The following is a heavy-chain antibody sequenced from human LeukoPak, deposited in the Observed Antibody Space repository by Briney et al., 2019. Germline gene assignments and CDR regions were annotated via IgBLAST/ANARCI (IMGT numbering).Heavy chain of an antibody. CDR2: ISGSGDYT. Sequence: GGSLRLSCAASGFTFSTYTMYWVRHPPGKGLEWVSGISGSGDYTYYADSVKGRFTISRDNSKNTLYLQMNSLRAEDTAVYFCAKDSYSFHTNDYYSHFDYWGQGTLVTVSS. CDR3: AKDSYSFHTNDYYSHFDY. V-gene: IGHV3-23*01. CDR1: GFTFSTYT. J-gene: IGHJ4*02. D-gene: IGHD3-22*01.